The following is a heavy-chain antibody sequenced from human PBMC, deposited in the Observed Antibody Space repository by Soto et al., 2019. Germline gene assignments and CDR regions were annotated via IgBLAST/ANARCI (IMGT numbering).Heavy chain of an antibody. D-gene: IGHD3-3*01. J-gene: IGHJ4*02. V-gene: IGHV4-61*08. CDR1: GGSISSGDYY. Sequence: SETLSLTCTLSGGSISSGDYYWSWIRQPPGKGLEWIGYIYYSGSTNYNPSLKSRVTISVDTSKNQFSLKLSSVTAADTAVYYCARGQSDFWSGYYMDYWGQGTLVTVSS. CDR3: ARGQSDFWSGYYMDY. CDR2: IYYSGST.